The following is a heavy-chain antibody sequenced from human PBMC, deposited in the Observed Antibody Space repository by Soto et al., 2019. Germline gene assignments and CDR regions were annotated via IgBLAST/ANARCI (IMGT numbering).Heavy chain of an antibody. J-gene: IGHJ3*02. CDR1: GYSFTSYW. V-gene: IGHV5-51*01. D-gene: IGHD2-21*01. CDR2: IYPGDSDT. Sequence: PGESLKISCKGSGYSFTSYWIGWVRQMPGKGLEWMGIIYPGDSDTRYSPSFQGQVTISADKSISTAYLQWSSLKASDTAMYYCARYTAYCGGDCYSDAFDIWGQGTMVTVAS. CDR3: ARYTAYCGGDCYSDAFDI.